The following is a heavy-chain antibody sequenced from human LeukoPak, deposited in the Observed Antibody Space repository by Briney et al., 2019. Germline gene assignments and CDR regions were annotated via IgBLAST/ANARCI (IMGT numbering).Heavy chain of an antibody. CDR2: IYPGDSDT. D-gene: IGHD3-22*01. Sequence: GESLKISCKGSGYSFTSYWIGWVREMPGKGLEWMGIIYPGDSDTRYSPSFQGQVTISADKSISTAYLQWSSLKASDTAMYYCARGLRDSSGYYYYYGMDVWGQGTTVTVSS. V-gene: IGHV5-51*01. J-gene: IGHJ6*02. CDR3: ARGLRDSSGYYYYYGMDV. CDR1: GYSFTSYW.